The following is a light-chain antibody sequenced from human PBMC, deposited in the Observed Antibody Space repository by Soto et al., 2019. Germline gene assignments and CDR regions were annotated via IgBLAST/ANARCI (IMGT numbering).Light chain of an antibody. CDR1: QSVLYSSNSKNY. CDR3: QQCYNAPPT. CDR2: WAS. Sequence: DIVMTQSPVSLAVSLGERATINCKSSQSVLYSSNSKNYLAWYQQKPGQPPKLLISWASTRESGVPDRFSGSGSGTDFTLTISSLQAEDVAVYYCQQCYNAPPTFGQGTKVEIK. V-gene: IGKV4-1*01. J-gene: IGKJ1*01.